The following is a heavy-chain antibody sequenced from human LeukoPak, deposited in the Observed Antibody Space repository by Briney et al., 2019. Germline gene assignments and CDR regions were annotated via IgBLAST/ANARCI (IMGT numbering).Heavy chain of an antibody. CDR3: ARSSAVTTLSLTY. J-gene: IGHJ4*02. D-gene: IGHD4-17*01. CDR1: GFTFSSYT. CDR2: ISSNGGST. V-gene: IGHV3-64*04. Sequence: GGSLRLSCSASGFTFSSYTMHWVRQAPGKGLEYVSAISSNGGSTYYADPAKGRFTISRDNAKNTLYLQMNSLRVEDTAVYYCARSSAVTTLSLTYWGLGTLVTVSS.